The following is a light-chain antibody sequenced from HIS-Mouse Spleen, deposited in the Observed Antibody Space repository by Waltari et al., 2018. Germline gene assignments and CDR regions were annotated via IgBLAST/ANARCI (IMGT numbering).Light chain of an antibody. V-gene: IGLV2-23*01. CDR1: SSDVGSYNL. CDR3: CSYAGSSTWV. Sequence: QSALTQPASVSGSPGQSITISCTGTSSDVGSYNLFSWYQQHPGKAPKLMIYEGRKPPSGVSNRFSGSQSGNTASLTISGLQAEDEADYYCCSYAGSSTWVFGGGTKLTVL. J-gene: IGLJ3*02. CDR2: EGR.